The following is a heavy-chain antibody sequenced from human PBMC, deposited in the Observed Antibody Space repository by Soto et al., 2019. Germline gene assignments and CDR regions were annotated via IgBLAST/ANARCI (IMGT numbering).Heavy chain of an antibody. CDR2: IDSSSTNS. V-gene: IGHV3-11*04. Sequence: QVQLVESGGRLVKPGGSLRLSCTASGFTFDDYYMSWIRRAPGKGLEWVSYIDSSSTNSHYVDSVKGHSTVTRDNDKSALNLPLTRRRADDTAGYFCAKFNHPGFTTPLFDAWGEGTLVTVSP. D-gene: IGHD2-15*01. J-gene: IGHJ4*02. CDR3: AKFNHPGFTTPLFDA. CDR1: GFTFDDYY.